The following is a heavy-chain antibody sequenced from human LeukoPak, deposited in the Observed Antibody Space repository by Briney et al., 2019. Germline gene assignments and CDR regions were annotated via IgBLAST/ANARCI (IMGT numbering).Heavy chain of an antibody. V-gene: IGHV3-7*01. CDR3: ARSNLGAFDI. J-gene: IGHJ3*02. Sequence: PGGSLRLSCAASGFTFSSNWMNWVRQAPGKGLEWVANIKQDGNEKYYVDSVKGRFTISRDNAKNSLFLQMSSLRAEDTAVYYCARSNLGAFDIWGQGTVVTVSS. CDR1: GFTFSSNW. CDR2: IKQDGNEK. D-gene: IGHD7-27*01.